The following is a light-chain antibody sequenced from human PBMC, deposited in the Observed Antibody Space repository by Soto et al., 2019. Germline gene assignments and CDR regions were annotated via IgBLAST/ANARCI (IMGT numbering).Light chain of an antibody. CDR2: EGS. CDR1: SSDVGSYNL. CDR3: CSYADTDTYV. J-gene: IGLJ1*01. V-gene: IGLV2-23*01. Sequence: QSVLTQPASVSGSPGQSITISCTGTSSDVGSYNLVSWYQQHPGKAPKLMIYEGSKRPSGVSNRFSGSKSGNTASLTISGLQTEDEADYYCCSYADTDTYVFGIGTKVTV.